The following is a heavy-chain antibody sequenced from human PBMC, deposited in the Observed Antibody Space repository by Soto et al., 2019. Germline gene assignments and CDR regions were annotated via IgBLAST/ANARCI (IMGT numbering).Heavy chain of an antibody. Sequence: NPSETLSLTCTVSGGSIYKGDYVWSWIRQAPGKGLEWIGSLYDTGTSYKNSSLKSRLTISGDTSRNQFSLKLTSLTAADTATYYCAGSFTLPRGVYGYFDPWGQGTQVTVSS. CDR2: LYDTGTS. J-gene: IGHJ5*02. V-gene: IGHV4-30-4*01. CDR1: GGSIYKGDYV. CDR3: AGSFTLPRGVYGYFDP. D-gene: IGHD3-10*01.